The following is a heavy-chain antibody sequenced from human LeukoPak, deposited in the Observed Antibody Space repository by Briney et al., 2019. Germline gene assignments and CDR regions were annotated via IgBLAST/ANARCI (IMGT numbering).Heavy chain of an antibody. CDR1: GYSFTSYW. CDR2: IYPGASDT. CDR3: ARPTRIQLSSDLGAFDI. D-gene: IGHD5-18*01. Sequence: GESLKISCKGSGYSFTSYWIGWVRQMPGKGLELIWRIYPGASDTRYSPSFQGQVTISADKSISTAYLQWSSLKASDTAMYYCARPTRIQLSSDLGAFDIWGQGTMVTVPS. V-gene: IGHV5-51*01. J-gene: IGHJ3*02.